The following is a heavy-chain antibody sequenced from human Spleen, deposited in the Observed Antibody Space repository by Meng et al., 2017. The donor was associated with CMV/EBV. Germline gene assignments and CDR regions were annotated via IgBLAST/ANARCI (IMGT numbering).Heavy chain of an antibody. CDR1: GYTFTGYY. V-gene: IGHV1-69-2*01. CDR3: ATAYQQLGY. D-gene: IGHD6-13*01. Sequence: SCKAAGYTFTGYYMHWVRQAPGQGLQWMGLGDPEDGETSYSEKFQGRITITADTSTDTAYMELSSLRSEDTAVYYCATAYQQLGYWGQGTLVTVSS. CDR2: GDPEDGET. J-gene: IGHJ4*02.